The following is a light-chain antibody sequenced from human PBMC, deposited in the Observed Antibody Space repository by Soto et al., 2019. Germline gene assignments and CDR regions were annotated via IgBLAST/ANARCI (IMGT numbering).Light chain of an antibody. J-gene: IGLJ2*01. V-gene: IGLV2-14*01. CDR1: SSDVGNYNY. CDR2: EVN. Sequence: QSALTQPASVSGFPGQSITISCTGTSSDVGNYNYVSWYQQHPGKAPRLMIYEVNNRPSGVSGRFSGSKSGNTASLTISGLQYEDEADYYCNSYTSSSTVVFSGGTKLTVL. CDR3: NSYTSSSTVV.